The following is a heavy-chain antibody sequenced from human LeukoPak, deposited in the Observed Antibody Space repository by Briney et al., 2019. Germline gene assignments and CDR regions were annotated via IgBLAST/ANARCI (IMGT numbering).Heavy chain of an antibody. V-gene: IGHV3-23*01. Sequence: GGSLRLSCTVSGFTVSSNSMSWVRQAPGKGLEWVSTFSGSGGNTYYADSVKGRFTISRDNSKNTLYLQMNSLRAEDTAVYYCAKSGLNRFDYWGQGTLVTVSS. CDR1: GFTVSSNS. CDR2: FSGSGGNT. J-gene: IGHJ4*02. D-gene: IGHD2-15*01. CDR3: AKSGLNRFDY.